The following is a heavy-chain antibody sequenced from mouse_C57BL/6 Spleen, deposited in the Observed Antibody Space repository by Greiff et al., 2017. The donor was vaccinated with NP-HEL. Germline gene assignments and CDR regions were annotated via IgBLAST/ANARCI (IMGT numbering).Heavy chain of an antibody. CDR1: GYTFTDHT. V-gene: IGHV1-78*01. D-gene: IGHD1-1*01. CDR3: ARRCYYHYYAMDY. CDR2: IYPRDGST. J-gene: IGHJ4*01. Sequence: VQLQQSDAELVKPGASVKISCKVSGYTFTDHTIHWMKQRPEQGLEWIGYIYPRDGSTKYNEKFKGKDTLTADKCSSTAYMQLNSLTSEDSAVYFCARRCYYHYYAMDYWGQGTSVTVSS.